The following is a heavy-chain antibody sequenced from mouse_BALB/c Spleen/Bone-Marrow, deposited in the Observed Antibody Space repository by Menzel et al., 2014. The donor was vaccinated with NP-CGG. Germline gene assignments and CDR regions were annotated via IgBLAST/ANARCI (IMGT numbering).Heavy chain of an antibody. CDR3: ARRDYSFAY. D-gene: IGHD2-13*01. J-gene: IGHJ3*01. CDR1: GYAFTNYL. Sequence: QVQLQQSGAELVRPGTSVKVSCKASGYAFTNYLIEWVKQRPGQGLEWIGVINPGSGGTNYNEKFKGKATLTADKSSSTAYMQLSSLTSDDSAFYFCARRDYSFAYWGQGTLVTVSA. V-gene: IGHV1-54*01. CDR2: INPGSGGT.